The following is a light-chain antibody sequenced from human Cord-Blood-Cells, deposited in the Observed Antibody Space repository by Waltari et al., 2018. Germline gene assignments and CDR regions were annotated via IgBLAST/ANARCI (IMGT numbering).Light chain of an antibody. CDR2: AAS. V-gene: IGKV1-27*01. CDR3: EKYISAPWK. Sequence: DIQMTQSPSSLSASVGDRVTITCRARQGVSNYLAWYQQKPGKDPKLLLYAASTLQSGVPSRFSGSGSGKDCTLSSSSLQPEDVATYYCEKYISAPWKFGQGTKVKIK. J-gene: IGKJ1*01. CDR1: QGVSNY.